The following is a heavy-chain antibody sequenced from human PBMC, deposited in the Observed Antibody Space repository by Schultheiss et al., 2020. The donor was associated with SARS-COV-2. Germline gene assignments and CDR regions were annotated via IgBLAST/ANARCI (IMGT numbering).Heavy chain of an antibody. D-gene: IGHD7-27*01. CDR1: GFTVSSNY. J-gene: IGHJ4*02. Sequence: GGSLRLSCAASGFTVSSNYMSWVRQAPGKGLEWVSVIYSGGSTYYADSVKGRFTISRDNSKNTLYLQMNSLRAEDTAVYYCARAVPDWGSNYFDYWGQGTLVTVSS. V-gene: IGHV3-66*01. CDR2: IYSGGST. CDR3: ARAVPDWGSNYFDY.